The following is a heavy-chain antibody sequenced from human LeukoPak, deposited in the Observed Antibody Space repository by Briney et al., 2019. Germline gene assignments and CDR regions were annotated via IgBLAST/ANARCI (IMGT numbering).Heavy chain of an antibody. J-gene: IGHJ4*02. Sequence: PSQTLSLTCTVSGGSISSGGYYWSWIRQPPGKGLEWIGYIYDSGSSYYNPSLKSRVTISEDRSKNQFSLKLSSVTAADTAVYYCASASLYYDSSGTNYWGQGTLVTVSS. D-gene: IGHD3-22*01. CDR3: ASASLYYDSSGTNY. CDR2: IYDSGSS. V-gene: IGHV4-30-2*01. CDR1: GGSISSGGYY.